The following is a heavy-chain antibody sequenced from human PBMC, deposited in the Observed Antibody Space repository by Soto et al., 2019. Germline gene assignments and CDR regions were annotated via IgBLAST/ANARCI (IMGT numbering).Heavy chain of an antibody. CDR1: GFTFSSYW. D-gene: IGHD3-10*01. J-gene: IGHJ4*02. Sequence: VQLMESGGGLVQPGGSLRLSCAAAGFTFSSYWMSWVRQAPGKGLQWVANIKNDGSDIYYVDSVKGRFTISRDNAKNSRYLQVNSLRVDDTAVYYCARAGSHSTLFDFWGQGTLVTVSS. V-gene: IGHV3-7*05. CDR2: IKNDGSDI. CDR3: ARAGSHSTLFDF.